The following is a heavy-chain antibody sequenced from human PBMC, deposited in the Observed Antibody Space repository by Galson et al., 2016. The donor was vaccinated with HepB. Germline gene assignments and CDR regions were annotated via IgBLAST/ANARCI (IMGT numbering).Heavy chain of an antibody. J-gene: IGHJ6*02. D-gene: IGHD5-18*01. CDR3: ARDPGYRNGMDV. CDR1: GFSVSNVY. Sequence: SLRLSCAASGFSVSNVYMSRVRQAPGKGLEWVSVSYGDGTTYYAESVKGRFTISRDNSKNRVFLEMDTLRVEDTAVYYCARDPGYRNGMDVWGQGTTVTVSS. V-gene: IGHV3-53*01. CDR2: SYGDGTT.